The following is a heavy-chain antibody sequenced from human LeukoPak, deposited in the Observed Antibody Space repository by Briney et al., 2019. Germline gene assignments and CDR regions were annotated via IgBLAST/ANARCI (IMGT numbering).Heavy chain of an antibody. CDR1: GFTFSSYS. D-gene: IGHD3-10*01. V-gene: IGHV3-48*01. CDR2: ISSSSSTI. Sequence: GGSLRLSCAASGFTFSSYSMNWVRQAPGKGLEWVSYISSSSSTIYYADSVKGRFTISRDNAKNSLYLQMNSLRAEDTVVYYCARIGEGDDDYYGSGSRWPSVNQFDYWGQGTLVTVSS. CDR3: ARIGEGDDDYYGSGSRWPSVNQFDY. J-gene: IGHJ4*02.